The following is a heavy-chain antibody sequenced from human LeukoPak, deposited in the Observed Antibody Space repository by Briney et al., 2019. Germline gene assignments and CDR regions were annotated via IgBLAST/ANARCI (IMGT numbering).Heavy chain of an antibody. D-gene: IGHD2-15*01. J-gene: IGHJ4*02. CDR3: ARQECSGGSCYNYFDY. CDR2: IYYSGST. V-gene: IGHV4-59*08. Sequence: SETLSLTCTVSGGSISSYYWSWIRQPPGKGLEWIGYIYYSGSTNYNPSLKSRVTISVDTSKNQFSLKLSSVTAADTAVYYCARQECSGGSCYNYFDYWGQGTLVTVSS. CDR1: GGSISSYY.